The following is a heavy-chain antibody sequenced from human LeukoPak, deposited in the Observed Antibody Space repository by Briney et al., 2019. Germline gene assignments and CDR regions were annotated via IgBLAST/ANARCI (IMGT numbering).Heavy chain of an antibody. CDR1: GFTFRDYW. Sequence: GGSLRLSCAASGFTFRDYWMSWVRQAPGKGLEWVANIKEDGSEKHYMDSVKGRFAISRDNAKNSLYLQSLYLQMNSLRAEDTAVYYCARAHYSSFDYWGQGTLVTVSS. J-gene: IGHJ4*02. CDR3: ARAHYSSFDY. D-gene: IGHD3-22*01. V-gene: IGHV3-7*01. CDR2: IKEDGSEK.